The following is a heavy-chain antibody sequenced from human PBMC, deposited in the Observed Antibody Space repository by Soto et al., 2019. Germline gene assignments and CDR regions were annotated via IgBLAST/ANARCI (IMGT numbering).Heavy chain of an antibody. CDR3: ARDFYYDSSGPFDY. CDR1: GFSFSSYA. J-gene: IGHJ4*01. CDR2: IANNGSNT. V-gene: IGHV3-30-3*01. D-gene: IGHD3-22*01. Sequence: GSLRLSCAASGFSFSSYAMHWGRQAPGKGLEWVAVIANNGSNTHYADSVKGRFTISRDNSKNTLYLQMNSLRAEDTAVYYCARDFYYDSSGPFDYWGQGTLVTVSS.